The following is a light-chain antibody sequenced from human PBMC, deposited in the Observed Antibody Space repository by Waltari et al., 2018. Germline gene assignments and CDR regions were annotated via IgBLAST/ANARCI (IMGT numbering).Light chain of an antibody. Sequence: QSVVTQPPSASGTPGQRVTISCSGRRSNIGNTYVYWYQQLPGTAPKLFIHRNNQRPSGVPDRFSGSKSGNSASLAISDLRFEDEADYYCAVWDDALSGAVFGGGTKLTVL. CDR1: RSNIGNTY. V-gene: IGLV1-47*01. J-gene: IGLJ3*02. CDR3: AVWDDALSGAV. CDR2: RNN.